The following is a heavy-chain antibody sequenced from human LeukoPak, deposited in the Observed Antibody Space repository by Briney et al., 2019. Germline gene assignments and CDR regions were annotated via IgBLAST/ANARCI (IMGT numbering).Heavy chain of an antibody. J-gene: IGHJ4*02. CDR3: ARDSRRGSPDYLDY. CDR1: GFTFSNYP. Sequence: GRSLRLSCGASGFTFSNYPMHWVRQAPGKGLEWVAVISYGGNVRYHADSVKGRFTISRDGSKSTLYLEMSSLRDEGTAVYYCARDSRRGSPDYLDYWGQGTLVTVSS. V-gene: IGHV3-30*04. D-gene: IGHD1-26*01. CDR2: ISYGGNVR.